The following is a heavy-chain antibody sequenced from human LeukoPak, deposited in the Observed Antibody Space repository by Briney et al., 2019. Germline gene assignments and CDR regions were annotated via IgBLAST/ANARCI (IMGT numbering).Heavy chain of an antibody. J-gene: IGHJ6*04. CDR2: ISYDGSNK. D-gene: IGHD3-10*01. V-gene: IGHV3-30*18. CDR3: AKEMLLWFGELDCYGMDV. Sequence: GRSLRLSCAASGFTFSSYGMHWVRQAPGKGLEWVAVISYDGSNKYYADSVKGRFTISRDNSKNTLYLQMNSLRAEDTAVYYCAKEMLLWFGELDCYGMDVWGKGTTVTVSS. CDR1: GFTFSSYG.